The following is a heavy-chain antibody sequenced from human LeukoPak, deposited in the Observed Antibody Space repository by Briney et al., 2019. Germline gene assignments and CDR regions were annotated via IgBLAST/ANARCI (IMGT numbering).Heavy chain of an antibody. V-gene: IGHV3-21*01. D-gene: IGHD1-26*01. J-gene: IGHJ4*02. CDR2: ISSSSSYI. Sequence: GGSLRLSCAASGFTFSSYAMSWVRQAPGKGLEWVSSISSSSSYIYYADSVKGRFTISRDNAKNSLYLQMNSLRAEDTAVYYCARAGSYSGSYSGYWGQGTLVTVSS. CDR1: GFTFSSYA. CDR3: ARAGSYSGSYSGY.